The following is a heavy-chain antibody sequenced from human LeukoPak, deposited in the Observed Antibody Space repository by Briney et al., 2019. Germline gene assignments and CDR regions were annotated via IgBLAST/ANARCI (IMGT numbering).Heavy chain of an antibody. CDR1: GGSISSATYY. CDR2: IYNSGST. D-gene: IGHD6-13*01. Sequence: PSETLSLTCTVSGGSISSATYYWSWIRQPAGKGLEWIGRIYNSGSTNYNPSLKSRVTISVDTSKNQFSLKLSSVTAADTAVYYCARDSSSSGYYYYYMDVWGKGTTVTVSS. CDR3: ARDSSSSGYYYYYMDV. V-gene: IGHV4-61*10. J-gene: IGHJ6*03.